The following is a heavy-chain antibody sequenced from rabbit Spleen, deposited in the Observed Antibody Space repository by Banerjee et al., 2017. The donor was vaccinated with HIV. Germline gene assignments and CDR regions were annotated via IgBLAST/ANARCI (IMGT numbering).Heavy chain of an antibody. CDR3: ARDSGSSFSSYGMDL. CDR1: GFTLSSYY. D-gene: IGHD8-1*01. V-gene: IGHV1S7*01. J-gene: IGHJ6*01. Sequence: QLEESAGGLVQPGGSLKLSCKASGFTLSSYYMNWVRQAPGKGLEWIGYIDPVFGITYYAKWVNGRFSISRENAQNTVFLQMTSLTGADTATYFCARDSGSSFSSYGMDLWGPGTLVTVS. CDR2: IDPVFGIT.